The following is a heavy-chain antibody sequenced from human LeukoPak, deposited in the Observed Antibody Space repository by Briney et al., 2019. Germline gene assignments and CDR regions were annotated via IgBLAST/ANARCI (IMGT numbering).Heavy chain of an antibody. J-gene: IGHJ4*02. D-gene: IGHD3-3*01. V-gene: IGHV4-34*01. CDR3: ARGGGNYYSDF. Sequence: PSETLSLTCAVFGGSFSDYYWSWFRQPPGKGLEWIGEINPSGSTNYNPSLESRVTISVDTSKNQFSLKLSSVTAADTAVDYCARGGGNYYSDFWGQGHLVTVSS. CDR2: INPSGST. CDR1: GGSFSDYY.